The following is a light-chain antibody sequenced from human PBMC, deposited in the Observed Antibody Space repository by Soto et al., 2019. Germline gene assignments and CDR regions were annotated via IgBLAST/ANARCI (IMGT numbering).Light chain of an antibody. Sequence: QSVLTQPASVSGSPGQSITISFTGTSSDIGGYYYVSWYQHHPGKAPKLLIYQVTNRPSRVSNRFSGSKSGNTASLTISGLQADDEADYYCTSYSSSDIFYVFGTGTKV. CDR1: SSDIGGYYY. J-gene: IGLJ1*01. CDR2: QVT. CDR3: TSYSSSDIFYV. V-gene: IGLV2-14*01.